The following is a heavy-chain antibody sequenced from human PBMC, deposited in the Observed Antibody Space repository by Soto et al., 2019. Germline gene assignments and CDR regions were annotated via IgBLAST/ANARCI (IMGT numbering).Heavy chain of an antibody. D-gene: IGHD2-15*01. Sequence: GGSLRLSCAASGFTFSSYAMSWVRQAPGKGLEWVSTISGSGGSTYYADSVKGRFTISRDNSKNTLYLQMNSLRAEDTAVYYCAKDRGNLYCSGGSCYYFAPFDYWGQGTXVTVSS. CDR2: ISGSGGST. CDR1: GFTFSSYA. J-gene: IGHJ4*02. CDR3: AKDRGNLYCSGGSCYYFAPFDY. V-gene: IGHV3-23*01.